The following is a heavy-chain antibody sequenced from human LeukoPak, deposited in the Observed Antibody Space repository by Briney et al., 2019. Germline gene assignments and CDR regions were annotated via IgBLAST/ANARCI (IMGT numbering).Heavy chain of an antibody. D-gene: IGHD5-18*01. Sequence: PSETLSLTCTVSGGSISSYYWSWIRHPPGKGLVWIGYIYYSGSTNYNPSLKSRVTISVDTSKNQFSLKLSSVTAADTAVYYCARRRDTAMVNWGQGTLVTVSS. J-gene: IGHJ4*02. CDR1: GGSISSYY. CDR2: IYYSGST. CDR3: ARRRDTAMVN. V-gene: IGHV4-59*08.